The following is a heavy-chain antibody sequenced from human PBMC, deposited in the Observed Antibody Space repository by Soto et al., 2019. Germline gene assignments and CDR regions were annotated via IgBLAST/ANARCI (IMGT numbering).Heavy chain of an antibody. Sequence: GSLRPSCAVSGFTFGSYEMHWVRQAPGGWLEWISYIISTVSGTHYGDSVEGRFTMSRDNSKNAVSRQISSHRGEGPAVYLRVKDLPEPLATDALRVDNWGQGTQVTVSS. CDR3: VKDLPEPLATDALRVDN. D-gene: IGHD4-17*01. V-gene: IGHV3-48*03. CDR2: IISTVSGT. J-gene: IGHJ4*02. CDR1: GFTFGSYE.